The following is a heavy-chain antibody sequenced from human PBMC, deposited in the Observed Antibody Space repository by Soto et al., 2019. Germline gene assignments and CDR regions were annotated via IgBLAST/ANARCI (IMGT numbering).Heavy chain of an antibody. D-gene: IGHD4-4*01. CDR3: TTAAGSNYVYYYYGMDV. CDR1: GFTFTTAW. Sequence: PWGSLRLSCAASGFTFTTAWIIFVRHSPFRWREWVGRIKSKPDGGTTDYAAPVKGRFTISRDDSKNTLYLQMNSLKTEDTAVYYCTTAAGSNYVYYYYGMDVWGQGTTVTVSS. CDR2: IKSKPDGGTT. J-gene: IGHJ6*02. V-gene: IGHV3-15*01.